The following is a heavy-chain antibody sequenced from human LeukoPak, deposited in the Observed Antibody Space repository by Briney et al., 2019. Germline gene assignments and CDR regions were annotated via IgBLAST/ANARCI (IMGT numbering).Heavy chain of an antibody. J-gene: IGHJ6*03. Sequence: SETLSLTCAVSGDSISNNWWSWVRQSPGKGLEWIGETFHRGIPNYNPSLKSRVTMSIDKSNNQLSLKLNSVTAADTAVYYCARVMGASWFFYLDVWGKGTTVTVSS. CDR1: GDSISNNW. D-gene: IGHD3-16*02. CDR2: TFHRGIP. V-gene: IGHV4-4*02. CDR3: ARVMGASWFFYLDV.